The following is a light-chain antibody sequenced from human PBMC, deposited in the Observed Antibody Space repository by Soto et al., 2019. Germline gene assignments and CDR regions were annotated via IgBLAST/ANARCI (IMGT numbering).Light chain of an antibody. CDR1: QNIFRW. CDR3: QQSSSYSYT. J-gene: IGKJ2*01. V-gene: IGKV1-5*03. Sequence: DIQMTQSPSTLSASVGDRVTITCRASQNIFRWLAWYQQKPGKAPKLLIYKASSLPSGVPSRFSGSGSGTEFTLTISSLQPEDSATYYCQQSSSYSYTFGQGTKLEGK. CDR2: KAS.